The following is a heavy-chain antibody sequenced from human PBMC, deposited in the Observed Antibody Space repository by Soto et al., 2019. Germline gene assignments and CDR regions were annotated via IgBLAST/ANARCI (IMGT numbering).Heavy chain of an antibody. J-gene: IGHJ4*02. D-gene: IGHD3-10*01. CDR1: GYTFTGYY. V-gene: IGHV1-18*04. CDR3: ARVLLTYFDY. CDR2: ISAYNGNT. Sequence: ASVKVSCKASGYTFTGYYMHCVRQAPGQGLEWMGWISAYNGNTNYAQKLQGRVTMTTDTSTSTAYMELRSLRSDDTAVYYCARVLLTYFDYWGQGTLVTVSS.